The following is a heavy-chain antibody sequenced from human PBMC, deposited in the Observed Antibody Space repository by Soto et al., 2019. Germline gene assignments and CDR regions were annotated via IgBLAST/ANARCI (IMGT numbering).Heavy chain of an antibody. CDR1: GFTFSNAW. J-gene: IGHJ5*02. Sequence: EVQLVESGGGLVKPGGSLRLSCAASGFTFSNAWMSWVRQAPGKGLEWVGRIKSKTDGGTTDYAAPVKGRFTISRDDSKNTLYLQMNSLNTEDTAVYYCTTNADGSSFSQPNWFDPWGQGTLVTVSS. D-gene: IGHD6-13*01. V-gene: IGHV3-15*01. CDR2: IKSKTDGGTT. CDR3: TTNADGSSFSQPNWFDP.